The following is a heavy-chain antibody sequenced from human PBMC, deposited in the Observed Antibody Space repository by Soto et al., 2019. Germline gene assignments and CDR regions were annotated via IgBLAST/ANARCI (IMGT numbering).Heavy chain of an antibody. D-gene: IGHD1-20*01. V-gene: IGHV1-69*14. J-gene: IGHJ3*02. CDR3: ARGHEYGCNSDAFDI. CDR2: ILPIFGTA. CDR1: GGTFSTSS. Sequence: QVQLVQSGAEVKKPGSSVKVSCKASGGTFSTSSINWVRQAPGQRPEWMGNILPIFGTADYAQKFQGRVTITADKSTNTAYMELLSLLSDDTAVYDCARGHEYGCNSDAFDIWGKGTVVTVSA.